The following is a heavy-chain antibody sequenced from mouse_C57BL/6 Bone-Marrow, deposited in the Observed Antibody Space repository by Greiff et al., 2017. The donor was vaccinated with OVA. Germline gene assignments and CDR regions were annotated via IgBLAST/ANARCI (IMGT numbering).Heavy chain of an antibody. V-gene: IGHV5-12*01. CDR3: ARRVFDY. Sequence: EVQVVESGGGLVQPGGSLKLSCAASGFTFSDYYMYWVRQTPEKRLEWVAYISNGGGSTYYPDTVKGRFTISRDNAKNTLYLQMSRLKSEDTAMYYCARRVFDYWGQGTTLTVSS. CDR2: ISNGGGST. J-gene: IGHJ2*01. CDR1: GFTFSDYY.